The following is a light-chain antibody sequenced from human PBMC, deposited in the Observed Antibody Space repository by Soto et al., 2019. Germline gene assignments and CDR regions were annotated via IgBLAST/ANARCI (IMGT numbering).Light chain of an antibody. CDR1: QNIASS. CDR2: GCS. CDR3: LHYNTFSAT. V-gene: IGKV1-5*01. Sequence: DIQMTQSPSTLSPSVGDRVTITCRASQNIASSLAWYQQKPGKAPKILIYGCSTVESGVPSRFSGSGSGTHFTLTITTLQPGDFATYYCLHYNTFSATFCQGTRLETK. J-gene: IGKJ5*01.